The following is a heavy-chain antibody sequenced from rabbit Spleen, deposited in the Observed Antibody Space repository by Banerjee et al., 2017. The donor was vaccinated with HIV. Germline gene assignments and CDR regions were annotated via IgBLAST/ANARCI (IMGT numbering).Heavy chain of an antibody. CDR3: ARGIGGNLGNDGGMDL. J-gene: IGHJ6*01. V-gene: IGHV1S45*01. CDR1: GFDFSSSYW. CDR2: RYTTNTAT. D-gene: IGHD5-1*01. Sequence: QQQLAESGGDLVKPEGSLTLTCKASGFDFSSSYWICWVRQAPGKGPEWIGCRYTTNTATYYASWAKGRFPVSKASSTTMTLPMTRLTAAETANYFCARGIGGNLGNDGGMDLWGPGTLVTVS.